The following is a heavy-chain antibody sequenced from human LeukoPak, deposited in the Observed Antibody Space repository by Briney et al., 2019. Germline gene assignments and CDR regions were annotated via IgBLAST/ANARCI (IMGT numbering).Heavy chain of an antibody. D-gene: IGHD4-17*01. J-gene: IGHJ6*03. CDR3: ARDYGDSWYYYYYMDV. Sequence: PGGSLRLSCAASGFTFDDYAMHWVRQAPGKGLEWVSGTSWNSGNMGYADSVKGRFTISRDNAKNSLYLQMNSLRAEDTAVYYCARDYGDSWYYYYYMDVWGKGTTVTISS. V-gene: IGHV3-9*01. CDR2: TSWNSGNM. CDR1: GFTFDDYA.